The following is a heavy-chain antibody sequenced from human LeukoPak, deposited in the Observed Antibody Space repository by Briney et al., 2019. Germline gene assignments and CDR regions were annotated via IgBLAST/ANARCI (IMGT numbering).Heavy chain of an antibody. CDR2: IYYSGST. CDR3: ARYCSYGRIGYYFDY. Sequence: SETLSLTCTISGGSITSYHWSWIRQPPGKGLEWIGYIYYSGSTNYNPSLKSRVTISVDTSKNQFSLNLRSVTAADTAVYYCARYCSYGRIGYYFDYWGQGTLVTVSS. V-gene: IGHV4-59*01. J-gene: IGHJ4*02. CDR1: GGSITSYH. D-gene: IGHD5-18*01.